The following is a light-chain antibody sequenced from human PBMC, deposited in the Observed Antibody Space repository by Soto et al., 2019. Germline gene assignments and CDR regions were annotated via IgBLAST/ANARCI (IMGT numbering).Light chain of an antibody. V-gene: IGKV1-33*01. CDR1: QDITND. CDR3: QQYDNVSLT. Sequence: DVQMTQSPSSLSASVGDRVTITCQASQDITNDLNWYQQKPGKAPKVLIYEASNLKTGVPSRFSGSGSGTDFTFTISSLQPEDIATYFCQQYDNVSLTFGGGTKVEIK. CDR2: EAS. J-gene: IGKJ4*01.